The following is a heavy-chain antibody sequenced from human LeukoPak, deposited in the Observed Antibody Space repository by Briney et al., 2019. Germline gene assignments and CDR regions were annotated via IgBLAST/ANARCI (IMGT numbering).Heavy chain of an antibody. CDR3: ARGPPPYMVRE. V-gene: IGHV4-30-4*01. CDR1: GGSISSGHYC. CDR2: IYYSGST. D-gene: IGHD4-23*01. J-gene: IGHJ4*02. Sequence: SQTLSLTCTVSGGSISSGHYCWSWTRQPPGKGLEWIGYIYYSGSTYYNPSPKSRVIISVDTSKKQFSLKLSSVSAADTAVYYCARGPPPYMVREWGRGTLVTVSS.